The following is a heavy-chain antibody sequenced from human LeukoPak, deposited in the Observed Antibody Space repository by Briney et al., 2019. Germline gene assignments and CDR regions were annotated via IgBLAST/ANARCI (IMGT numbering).Heavy chain of an antibody. J-gene: IGHJ4*02. CDR2: INPNSGGT. V-gene: IGHV1-2*02. CDR1: GYTFTGYY. CDR3: ARVATLAAGARDY. D-gene: IGHD6-25*01. Sequence: ASVKVSCKASGYTFTGYYMHWVRQAPGQGLEWMGWINPNSGGTNYAQKFQGRVTMTRDTSISTAYMELSRLRSDDTAVYYCARVATLAAGARDYWGQGTLVTVSS.